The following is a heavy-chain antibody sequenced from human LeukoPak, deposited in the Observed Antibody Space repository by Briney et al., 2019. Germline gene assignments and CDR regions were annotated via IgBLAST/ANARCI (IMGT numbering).Heavy chain of an antibody. J-gene: IGHJ4*02. V-gene: IGHV3-33*01. CDR1: GFTFSSHG. D-gene: IGHD2-21*02. CDR3: ARDYCGGDCYVDY. Sequence: GGSLRLSCAASGFTFSSHGMHWVRQAPGKGLEWVAVLWYDGRIKYYAESVKGRFTISRDNYKNTLYLQMNSLGAEDTAVYYCARDYCGGDCYVDYWGQGTLVTVSS. CDR2: LWYDGRIK.